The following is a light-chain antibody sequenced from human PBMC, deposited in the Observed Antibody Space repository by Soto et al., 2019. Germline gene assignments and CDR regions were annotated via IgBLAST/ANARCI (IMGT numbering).Light chain of an antibody. Sequence: QSVLAQPPSVSGAPGQRVTMSCTGSSSNIGAGYDVHWYQQLPGTAPKVVIFGNNNRPSGVPERFSGSKSGTSASLAITGLQAEDEAEYFCQSYDRSLTGFWVFGGGTKVTVL. CDR2: GNN. V-gene: IGLV1-40*01. CDR1: SSNIGAGYD. J-gene: IGLJ3*02. CDR3: QSYDRSLTGFWV.